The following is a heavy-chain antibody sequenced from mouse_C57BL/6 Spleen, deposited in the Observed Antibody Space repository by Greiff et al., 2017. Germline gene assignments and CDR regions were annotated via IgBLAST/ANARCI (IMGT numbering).Heavy chain of an antibody. Sequence: VKVVESGAELVRPGTSVKVSCKASGYAFTNYLIEWVKQRPGQGLEWIGVINPGSGGTNYNEKFKGKATLTADKSSSTAYMQLSSLTSEDSAVYFCATYYSNYEGYFDYWGQGTTLTVSS. CDR2: INPGSGGT. CDR3: ATYYSNYEGYFDY. V-gene: IGHV1-54*01. D-gene: IGHD2-5*01. J-gene: IGHJ2*01. CDR1: GYAFTNYL.